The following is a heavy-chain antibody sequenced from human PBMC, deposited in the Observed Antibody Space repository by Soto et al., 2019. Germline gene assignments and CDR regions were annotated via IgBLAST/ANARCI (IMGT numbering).Heavy chain of an antibody. D-gene: IGHD6-19*01. CDR1: GDSVSSNSAA. Sequence: KQSPTLSLPCAISGDSVSSNSAAWNWIRQSPSRGLEWLGRTYYRSKWYNDYAVSVKSRITINPDTSKNQFSLQLNSVTPEDTAVYYCARTIAVAGYFDYWGQGTLVTVSS. J-gene: IGHJ4*02. V-gene: IGHV6-1*01. CDR3: ARTIAVAGYFDY. CDR2: TYYRSKWYN.